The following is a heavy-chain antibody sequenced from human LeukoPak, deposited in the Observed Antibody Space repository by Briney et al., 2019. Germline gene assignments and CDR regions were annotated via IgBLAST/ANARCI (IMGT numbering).Heavy chain of an antibody. V-gene: IGHV4-34*01. CDR2: INHSGST. J-gene: IGHJ5*02. CDR3: ARGSPQGWFDP. Sequence: PSETLSLTCAVYGGSFSAYYWSWIRQPPGKGLEWIGEINHSGSTNYNPSLKSRVTISVDTSKNQFSLKLSSVTAADTAVYYCARGSPQGWFDPWGQGTLVTVSS. CDR1: GGSFSAYY.